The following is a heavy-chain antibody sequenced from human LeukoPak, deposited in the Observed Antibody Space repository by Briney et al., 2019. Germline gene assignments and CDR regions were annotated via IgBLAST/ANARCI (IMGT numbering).Heavy chain of an antibody. CDR1: GFTFSSYE. D-gene: IGHD2-2*01. CDR2: ISSSGRTI. J-gene: IGHJ3*02. V-gene: IGHV3-48*03. Sequence: GGSLRLSCAASGFTFSSYEMNWVRQAPGKGLEWLSYISSSGRTIFDVDSVKGRFTISRDNAKNSLYLQMSSLRAEDTAVYYCVRSYCSSSSCYYPPDAFDIWGQGTMVTVSS. CDR3: VRSYCSSSSCYYPPDAFDI.